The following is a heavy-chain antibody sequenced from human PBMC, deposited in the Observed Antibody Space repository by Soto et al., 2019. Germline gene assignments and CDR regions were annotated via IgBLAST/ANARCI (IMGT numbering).Heavy chain of an antibody. Sequence: GGALNLSSATAGFPFGEYSMHWVWQAPGKGLEWVSGISWNSGSIGYADSVKGRFTISRDNAKNSLYLQMNSLRAEDTALYYCAKDIRSGYDYYYYGMDVWGQGT. CDR3: AKDIRSGYDYYYYGMDV. CDR2: ISWNSGSI. D-gene: IGHD5-12*01. CDR1: GFPFGEYS. J-gene: IGHJ6*02. V-gene: IGHV3-9*01.